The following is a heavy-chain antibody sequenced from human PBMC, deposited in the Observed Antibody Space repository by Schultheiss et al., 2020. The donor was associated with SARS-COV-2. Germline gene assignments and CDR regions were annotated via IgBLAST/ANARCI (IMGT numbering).Heavy chain of an antibody. CDR1: GYSFTSYW. CDR3: ARSDSSGWYYFDY. D-gene: IGHD6-19*01. J-gene: IGHJ4*02. Sequence: GESLKISCKGSGYSFTSYWISWVRQMPGKGLEWMGRIDPSDSYTNYSLSFQGQVTISADKSISTAYLQWSSLKASDTAMYYCARSDSSGWYYFDYWGQGTLVTVSS. CDR2: IDPSDSYT. V-gene: IGHV5-10-1*04.